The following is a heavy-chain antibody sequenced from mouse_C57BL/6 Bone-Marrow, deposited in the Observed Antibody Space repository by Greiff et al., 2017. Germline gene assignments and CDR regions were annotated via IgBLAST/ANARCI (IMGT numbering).Heavy chain of an antibody. V-gene: IGHV5-9-1*02. J-gene: IGHJ3*01. CDR1: GFTFSSYA. Sequence: DVMLVESGEGLVKPGGSLKLSCAASGFTFSSYAMSWVRQTPEKRLEWVAYISSGGDYIYYADTVKGRFTISRDNARNTLYLQMSSLKSEDTAMYYCTRDYSNYVAYWGQGTLVTVSA. CDR2: ISSGGDYI. D-gene: IGHD2-5*01. CDR3: TRDYSNYVAY.